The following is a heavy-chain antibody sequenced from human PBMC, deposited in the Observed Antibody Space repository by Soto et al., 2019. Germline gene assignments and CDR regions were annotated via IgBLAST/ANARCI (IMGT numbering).Heavy chain of an antibody. CDR3: ARWGYGSGSFYRDAFDI. Sequence: SETLSLTCTVSGVSISSYYWSWIRQPPGKGLDWIGHVSHSGSTEYNPSLKSRVTISVDTSKNQFSLKMNSVTVADTAVYYCARWGYGSGSFYRDAFDIWGQGTLVT. D-gene: IGHD3-10*01. CDR1: GVSISSYY. CDR2: VSHSGST. V-gene: IGHV4-59*01. J-gene: IGHJ3*02.